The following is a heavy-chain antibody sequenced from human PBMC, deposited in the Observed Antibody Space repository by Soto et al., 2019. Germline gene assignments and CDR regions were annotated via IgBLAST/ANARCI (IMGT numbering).Heavy chain of an antibody. CDR2: IYYSGST. V-gene: IGHV4-61*01. CDR1: GGSVSSGSYY. D-gene: IGHD3-10*01. CDR3: ASGVIWFGELYGMDV. J-gene: IGHJ6*02. Sequence: SETLSLTCTVSGGSVSSGSYYWSWIRQPPGKGLEWIGYIYYSGSTNYNPSLKSRVTISVDTSKNQFSLKLSSVTAADTAVYYCASGVIWFGELYGMDVWGQGTTVTVSS.